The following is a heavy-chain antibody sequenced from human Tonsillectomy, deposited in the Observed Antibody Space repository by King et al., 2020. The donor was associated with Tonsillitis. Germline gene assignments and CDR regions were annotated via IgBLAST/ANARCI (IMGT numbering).Heavy chain of an antibody. CDR1: GGSISSYY. D-gene: IGHD6-6*01. CDR3: ASPPSLYSSSSFAFDI. Sequence: QLQESGPGLVKPSETLSLTCTVSGGSISSYYWSWIRQPPGKGLEWIGCIYNSGSTNYNPSLKSRVTISVDTSKNQFSLKLSSVTAADTAVYYCASPPSLYSSSSFAFDIWGQGTMVTVSS. J-gene: IGHJ3*02. CDR2: IYNSGST. V-gene: IGHV4-59*08.